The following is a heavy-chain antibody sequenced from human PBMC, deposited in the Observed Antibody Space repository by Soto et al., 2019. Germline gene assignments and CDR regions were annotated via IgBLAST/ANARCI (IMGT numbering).Heavy chain of an antibody. D-gene: IGHD3-9*01. CDR2: IYYSGST. V-gene: IGHV4-31*03. Sequence: SETLSLTCTVSGGSISSGGYYWGWIRQHPGKGLEWIGYIYYSGSTYYNPSLKSRVTISVDTSKNQFSLKLSSVTAADTAVYYCSRDRRRYFDWLLPEDYYYYGMDVWGQGTTVTVSS. CDR1: GGSISSGGYY. CDR3: SRDRRRYFDWLLPEDYYYYGMDV. J-gene: IGHJ6*02.